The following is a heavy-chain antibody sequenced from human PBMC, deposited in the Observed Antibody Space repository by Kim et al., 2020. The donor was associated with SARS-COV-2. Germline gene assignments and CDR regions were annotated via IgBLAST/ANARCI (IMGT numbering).Heavy chain of an antibody. CDR1: GFTFSSYE. CDR3: ARGPNYSRFDY. D-gene: IGHD4-4*01. J-gene: IGHJ4*02. V-gene: IGHV3-48*03. Sequence: GGSLRLSCAASGFTFSSYEMNWVRQAPGKGLEWVSYIIGSGTTIYYVDSVRGRFTISRDNDKNSLYLQMNSLRAEATAVYYCARGPNYSRFDYWGPGTLVTVSS. CDR2: IIGSGTTI.